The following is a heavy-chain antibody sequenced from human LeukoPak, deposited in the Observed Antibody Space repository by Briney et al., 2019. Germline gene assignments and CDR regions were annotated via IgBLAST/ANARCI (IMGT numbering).Heavy chain of an antibody. CDR2: IIPIFGAA. Sequence: SVKVSCKASGGTFSNYAISWVRQAPGQGLKWMGGIIPIFGAANYAQKFQGRVTITADESMSTAYMELSSLRSEDRAVYFCARVPPQSRTNGVFAYYYYGMDVWGQGTTVTVSS. CDR1: GGTFSNYA. CDR3: ARVPPQSRTNGVFAYYYYGMDV. J-gene: IGHJ6*02. D-gene: IGHD2-8*01. V-gene: IGHV1-69*13.